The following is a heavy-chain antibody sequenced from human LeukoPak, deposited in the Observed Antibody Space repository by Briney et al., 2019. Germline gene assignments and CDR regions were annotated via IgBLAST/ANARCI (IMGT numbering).Heavy chain of an antibody. D-gene: IGHD2-2*01. CDR1: GYTLSSYG. J-gene: IGHJ4*02. CDR3: ATRVVAEMN. V-gene: IGHV1-18*01. CDR2: ISANNGNT. Sequence: ASVKVSCKASGYTLSSYGIAWVRQAPGQGLEWMGWISANNGNTKYAQKLQGRVTMTTDTSTSTAYMELESLRSDDTVVYYCATRVVAEMNWGQGTLVTVSS.